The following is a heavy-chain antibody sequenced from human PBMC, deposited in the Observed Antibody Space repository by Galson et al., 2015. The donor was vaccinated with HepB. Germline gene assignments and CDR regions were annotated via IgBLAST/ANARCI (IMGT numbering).Heavy chain of an antibody. CDR3: ARAPPYCGGDCYLDY. J-gene: IGHJ4*02. CDR1: TFIFSTYS. Sequence: SLRLSCAASTFIFSTYSMNWVRQAPGKGLEWVSSISSSSSYIYYADSVKGRFTISRDNAKNSLYLQMNSLRAEDTAVYYCARAPPYCGGDCYLDYWGQGTLVTVSS. CDR2: ISSSSSYI. D-gene: IGHD2-21*02. V-gene: IGHV3-21*01.